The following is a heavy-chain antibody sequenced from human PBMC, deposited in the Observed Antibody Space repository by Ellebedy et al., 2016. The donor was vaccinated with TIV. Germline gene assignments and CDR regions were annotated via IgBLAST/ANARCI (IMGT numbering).Heavy chain of an antibody. D-gene: IGHD3-10*01. CDR3: VRHSSGSYYLLNY. J-gene: IGHJ4*02. Sequence: GSLRLSCTVSGGSISSYYWSWNRQPPGKGLEWIGYIYYSGSTNYNPSLKSPVTISVDTSKNQFSLKLTSVTAADTAVYYCVRHSSGSYYLLNYWGRGTLVTVSS. V-gene: IGHV4-59*08. CDR2: IYYSGST. CDR1: GGSISSYY.